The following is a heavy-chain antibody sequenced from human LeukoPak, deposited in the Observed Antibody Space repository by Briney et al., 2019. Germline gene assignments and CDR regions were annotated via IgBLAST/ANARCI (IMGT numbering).Heavy chain of an antibody. CDR3: AKLQRPWGSYYAFDI. Sequence: GGSLRLSCAASGFTFSSYSMNWVRQAPGKGLEWVSYISSSSSTIYYADSVKGRFTISRDNAKNSLYLQMNSLGAEDTAVYYCAKLQRPWGSYYAFDIWGQGTMVTVSS. V-gene: IGHV3-48*01. CDR2: ISSSSSTI. CDR1: GFTFSSYS. D-gene: IGHD1-26*01. J-gene: IGHJ3*02.